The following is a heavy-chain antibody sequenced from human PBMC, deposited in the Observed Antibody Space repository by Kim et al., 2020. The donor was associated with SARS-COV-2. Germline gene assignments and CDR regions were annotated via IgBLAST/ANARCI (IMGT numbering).Heavy chain of an antibody. CDR2: IYYSGST. J-gene: IGHJ4*02. CDR3: ARETGSGTYYFDY. Sequence: SETLSLTCTVSGGSISSSSYFWGWIRQPPGKGLEWIGSIYYSGSTYNNPSLKSRVTISVDTSKNQFSLKLSSVTAADTAVYYCARETGSGTYYFDYWGQGTLVTVSS. V-gene: IGHV4-39*07. CDR1: GGSISSSSYF.